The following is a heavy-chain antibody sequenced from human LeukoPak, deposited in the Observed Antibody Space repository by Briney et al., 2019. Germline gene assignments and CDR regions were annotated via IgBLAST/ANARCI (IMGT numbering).Heavy chain of an antibody. CDR1: GYTFSGYY. D-gene: IGHD6-19*01. CDR3: ARENNSGWYRKAAFDY. V-gene: IGHV1-2*02. J-gene: IGHJ4*02. CDR2: INPNGGGT. Sequence: ASVKVSCKASGYTFSGYYMHWVRQAPGQGLEWMGWINPNGGGTNYAQKFQGRVTLTRDTAISTAYMEVSRLESDDTAVYYCARENNSGWYRKAAFDYWGQGTLVTVAS.